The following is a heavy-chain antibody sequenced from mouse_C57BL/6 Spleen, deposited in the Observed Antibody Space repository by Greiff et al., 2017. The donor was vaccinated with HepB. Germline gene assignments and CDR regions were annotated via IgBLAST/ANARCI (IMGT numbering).Heavy chain of an antibody. Sequence: VQLKESGPELVKPGASVKISCKASGYSFTDYNMNWVKQSNGKSLEWIGVINPNYGTTSYNQKFKGKATLTVDQSCSTAYMQLNSLTSEDSAVYYCARLGNWDGTLYYAMYYWGQRTSVTVSS. D-gene: IGHD4-1*02. V-gene: IGHV1-39*01. J-gene: IGHJ4*01. CDR3: ARLGNWDGTLYYAMYY. CDR1: GYSFTDYN. CDR2: INPNYGTT.